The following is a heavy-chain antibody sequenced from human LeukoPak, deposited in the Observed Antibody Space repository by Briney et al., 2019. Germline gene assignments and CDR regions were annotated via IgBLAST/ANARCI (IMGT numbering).Heavy chain of an antibody. CDR3: ATTYYYHYYMDV. V-gene: IGHV3-48*01. CDR2: VTTSSNAV. Sequence: PGGSLRLSCAGSGFSFSNYGMSWVRQAPGKGLEWLSYVTTSSNAVYYADSVKGRFTISRDNARNSLYLQMSSLRAEDTAVYYCATTYYYHYYMDVWGKGTTVTVSS. CDR1: GFSFSNYG. J-gene: IGHJ6*03.